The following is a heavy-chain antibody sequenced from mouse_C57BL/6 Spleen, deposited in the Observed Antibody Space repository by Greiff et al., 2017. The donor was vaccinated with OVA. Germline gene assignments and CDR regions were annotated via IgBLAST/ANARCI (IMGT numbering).Heavy chain of an antibody. D-gene: IGHD1-3*01. Sequence: QVHVKQPGAELVKPGASVKLSCKASGYTFTSYWMHWVKQRPGQGLEWIGMIHPNSGSTNYNEKFKSKATLTVDKSSSTAYMQLSSLTSEDSAVYYCARVRSSAWFADWGKGTLVTVSA. CDR3: ARVRSSAWFAD. J-gene: IGHJ3*01. CDR2: IHPNSGST. CDR1: GYTFTSYW. V-gene: IGHV1-64*01.